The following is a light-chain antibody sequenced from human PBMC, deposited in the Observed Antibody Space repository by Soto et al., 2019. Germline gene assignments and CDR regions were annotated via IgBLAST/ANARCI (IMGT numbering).Light chain of an antibody. CDR3: CSYAGGYTLYV. J-gene: IGLJ1*01. Sequence: QSALTQPRSVSGSPGQSVTISCTGTSSDVGGYNYVSWYQQHPGKAPKLITYDVNERPSGVPDRFSGSKSGNTASLTISGLQAEDEAVYHCCSYAGGYTLYVFGTGTKVTVV. V-gene: IGLV2-11*01. CDR2: DVN. CDR1: SSDVGGYNY.